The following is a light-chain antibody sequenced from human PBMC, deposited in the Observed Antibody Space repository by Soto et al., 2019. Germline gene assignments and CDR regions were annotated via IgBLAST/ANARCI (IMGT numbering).Light chain of an antibody. CDR2: GAS. V-gene: IGKV3-15*01. CDR3: QQCDDWPRT. J-gene: IGKJ1*01. CDR1: QSVGNN. Sequence: IVMTMSPGTLSVSQGERAALSCRASQSVGNNLAWYQQKPGQAPRLLIHGASIRATGVPARFSGSGSGTEFTLTISSLQSEDFAVYYCQQCDDWPRTFGQGTKVDIK.